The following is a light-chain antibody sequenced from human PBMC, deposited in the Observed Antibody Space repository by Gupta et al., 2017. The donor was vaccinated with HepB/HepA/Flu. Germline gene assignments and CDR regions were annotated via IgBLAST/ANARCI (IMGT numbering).Light chain of an antibody. CDR2: AAS. CDR1: QSSTSNY. V-gene: IGKV3-20*01. J-gene: IGKJ3*01. Sequence: EIVLTQSPGTLSLSPGERFTLACRATQSSTSNYLAWYQQKPGQAPSLLTYAASSRDTGIPDRFSGSRFGIDFTLTSSRRDPDDITVYYCQQYGYSRPITFGHGTKVDIK. CDR3: QQYGYSRPIT.